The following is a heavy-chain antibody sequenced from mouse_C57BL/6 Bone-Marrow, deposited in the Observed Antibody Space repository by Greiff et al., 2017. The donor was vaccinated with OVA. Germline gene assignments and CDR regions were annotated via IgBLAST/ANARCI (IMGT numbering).Heavy chain of an antibody. CDR2: INPGSGGT. CDR1: GYAFTNYL. J-gene: IGHJ4*01. D-gene: IGHD2-1*01. CDR3: ARDHYGNYEAMDY. V-gene: IGHV1-54*01. Sequence: QVQLKQSGAELVRPGTSVKVSCKASGYAFTNYLIEWVKQRPGQGLEWIGVINPGSGGTNYNEKFKGKATLTADKSSSTAYMQLSSLTSEDSAVYFCARDHYGNYEAMDYWGQGTSVTVSS.